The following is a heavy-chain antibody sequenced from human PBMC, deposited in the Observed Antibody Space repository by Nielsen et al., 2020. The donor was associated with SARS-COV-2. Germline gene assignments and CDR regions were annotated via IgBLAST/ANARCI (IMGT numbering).Heavy chain of an antibody. CDR2: INPSGGST. J-gene: IGHJ4*02. CDR3: ARIARTVTAWGYYFDY. D-gene: IGHD2-21*02. V-gene: IGHV1-46*01. Sequence: ASVKVSCKVSGYTLTELSMHWVRQAPGKGLEWMGIINPSGGSTSYAQKFQGRVTMTRDTSTSTVYMELSSLRSEDTAVYYCARIARTVTAWGYYFDYWGQGTLVTVSS. CDR1: GYTLTELS.